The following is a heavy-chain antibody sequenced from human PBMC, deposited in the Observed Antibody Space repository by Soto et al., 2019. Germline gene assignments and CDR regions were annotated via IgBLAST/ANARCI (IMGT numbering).Heavy chain of an antibody. CDR2: INHSGSA. J-gene: IGHJ4*02. Sequence: QVQLQQSGAGLLKPSETLSLTCDVYGGSFSGYIWTWIRQTPGKGLQWIGQINHSGSANYNPSLKSGGTISVHTSNSQFSLERSPVTAADTAVYYCARGLITGSQYSGGWYYFDSWGQGTQVTVSS. D-gene: IGHD1-26*01. V-gene: IGHV4-34*01. CDR3: ARGLITGSQYSGGWYYFDS. CDR1: GGSFSGYI.